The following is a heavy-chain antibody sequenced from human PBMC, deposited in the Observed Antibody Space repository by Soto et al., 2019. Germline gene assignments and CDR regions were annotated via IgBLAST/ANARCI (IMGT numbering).Heavy chain of an antibody. V-gene: IGHV2-5*02. J-gene: IGHJ4*02. CDR2: IYWDDDK. D-gene: IGHD3-10*01. CDR1: GFSLSTSGVG. CDR3: AHRRRGGWGDSISFGTSYSDY. Sequence: QITLKESGPTLVKPTQTLTLTCTFSGFSLSTSGVGVGWIRQPPGKALEWLALIYWDDDKRYSPSLQSRLTIAEDTSKTQVVLKMTNIDPVDKATYYSAHRRRGGWGDSISFGTSYSDYWGQGTLVTVSS.